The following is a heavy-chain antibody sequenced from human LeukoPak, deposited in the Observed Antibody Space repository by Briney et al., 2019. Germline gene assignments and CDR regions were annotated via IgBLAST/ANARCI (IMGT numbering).Heavy chain of an antibody. Sequence: ASVKVSCKASGYTFTGYYMHWVRQAPGQGLEWMGWINPNSGGTNYAQKFQGRVTMTRDTSISTAYMELSRLRSDDTAVYFCARLGELERTPIGRHYYGMDVWGQGTTVTVSS. J-gene: IGHJ6*02. CDR1: GYTFTGYY. D-gene: IGHD1-1*01. CDR3: ARLGELERTPIGRHYYGMDV. V-gene: IGHV1-2*02. CDR2: INPNSGGT.